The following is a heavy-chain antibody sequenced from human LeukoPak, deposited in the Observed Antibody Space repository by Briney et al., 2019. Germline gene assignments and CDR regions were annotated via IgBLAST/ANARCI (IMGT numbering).Heavy chain of an antibody. CDR2: IIPIFGTA. V-gene: IGHV1-69*05. CDR1: GGTFSSYA. J-gene: IGHJ3*02. D-gene: IGHD3-10*01. CDR3: ARGAVRGVIIAFDI. Sequence: SVKVSCKASGGTFSSYAISWVRLAPGQGLEWMGGIIPIFGTANYAQKFQGRVTITTDESTSTAYMELSSLRSEDTAVYYCARGAVRGVIIAFDIWGQGTMVTVSS.